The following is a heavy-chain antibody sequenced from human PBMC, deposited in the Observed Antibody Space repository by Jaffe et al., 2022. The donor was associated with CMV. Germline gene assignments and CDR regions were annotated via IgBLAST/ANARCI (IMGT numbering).Heavy chain of an antibody. CDR3: TTKLRYFDWLTTFTHV. D-gene: IGHD3-9*01. CDR2: IKSKTDGGTT. Sequence: EVQLVESGGGLVKPGGSLRLSCAASGFTFSNAWMSWVRQAPGKGLEWVGRIKSKTDGGTTDYAAPVKGRFTISRDDSKNTLYLQMNSLKTEDTAVYYCTTKLRYFDWLTTFTHVWGKGTTVTVSS. CDR1: GFTFSNAW. V-gene: IGHV3-15*01. J-gene: IGHJ6*04.